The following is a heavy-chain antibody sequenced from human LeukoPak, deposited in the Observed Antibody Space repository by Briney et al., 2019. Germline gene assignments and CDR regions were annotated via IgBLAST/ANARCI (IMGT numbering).Heavy chain of an antibody. J-gene: IGHJ4*02. CDR3: ARAGSWKLNFDY. V-gene: IGHV4-59*01. CDR1: GGSISSYY. Sequence: SETLSLTCTISGGSISSYYWSWIRQPPGKGLEWIGYIYYSGNTNYNPSLKTRVTISVDTSKNQFSLKLSSVTAADTAVYYCARAGSWKLNFDYWGQGTLVTVSS. D-gene: IGHD6-13*01. CDR2: IYYSGNT.